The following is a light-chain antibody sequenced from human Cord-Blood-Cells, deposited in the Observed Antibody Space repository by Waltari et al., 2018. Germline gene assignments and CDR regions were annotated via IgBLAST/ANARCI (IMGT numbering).Light chain of an antibody. CDR2: GAS. CDR1: QSVSSSY. CDR3: QQYGSSSWT. V-gene: IGKV3-20*01. Sequence: EIVLTQSPGTLSFSPGERATLSCSASQSVSSSYLAWYQQKPGQAPRLLIYGASSRATGIPDRFSGSGSGTDFTLTISRLEPEDFAVYYCQQYGSSSWTFGHGTKVEIK. J-gene: IGKJ1*01.